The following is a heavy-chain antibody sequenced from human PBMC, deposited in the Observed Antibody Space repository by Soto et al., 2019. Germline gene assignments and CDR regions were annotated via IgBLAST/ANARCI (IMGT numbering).Heavy chain of an antibody. V-gene: IGHV5-51*01. J-gene: IGHJ4*02. Sequence: GESLKISCQVSGYSFTSYWIAWVRQMPGKGLEWMGIIYPGDSNTRYSPSFQGQVTISADKSISTAYLQWNSLKASDTAMYYCLRQEYIWGQGTLVTVSS. CDR1: GYSFTSYW. CDR2: IYPGDSNT. D-gene: IGHD1-1*01. CDR3: LRQEYI.